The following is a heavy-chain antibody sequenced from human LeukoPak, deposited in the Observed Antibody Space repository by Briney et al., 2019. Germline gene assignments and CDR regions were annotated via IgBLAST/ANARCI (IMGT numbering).Heavy chain of an antibody. CDR1: GFTFSSYG. CDR2: IRYDGGNK. Sequence: PGGSLRLSCAASGFTFSSYGMHWVRQAPGKGLEWVAFIRYDGGNKYYADSVKGRFTISRDNSKNTLYLQMNSLRAEDTAVYYCASTDSGWYYFDYWGQGTLVTVSS. J-gene: IGHJ4*02. V-gene: IGHV3-30*02. D-gene: IGHD6-19*01. CDR3: ASTDSGWYYFDY.